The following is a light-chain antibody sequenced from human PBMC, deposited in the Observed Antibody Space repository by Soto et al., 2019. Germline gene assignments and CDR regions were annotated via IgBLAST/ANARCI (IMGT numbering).Light chain of an antibody. V-gene: IGLV1-47*01. CDR3: ATWDDSLSGWV. CDR2: RNN. Sequence: QSVLIQPPSASGTPGQRVTISCSGRSSNIGSNYVYWYQQLQGTAPQLLISRNNERTSGVPDRFSGSKSGTSASLAISGLGSEDENDYYCATWDDSLSGWVFGGGTKLTVL. CDR1: SSNIGSNY. J-gene: IGLJ3*02.